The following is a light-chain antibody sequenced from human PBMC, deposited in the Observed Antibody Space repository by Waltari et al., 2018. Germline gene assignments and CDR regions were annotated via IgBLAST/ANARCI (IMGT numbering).Light chain of an antibody. CDR3: QSYDTSLSVV. CDR2: GVN. J-gene: IGLJ2*01. CDR1: GSNTGAGSD. V-gene: IGLV1-40*01. Sequence: QSVLTQPPSVSGAPGQRVTISCTVGGSNTGAGSDVPWYRQLPGKAPELLIYGVNNRPSGVPDRFFGSLSGTSASLAITGLQAEDEADYYCQSYDTSLSVVFGGGTKLTV.